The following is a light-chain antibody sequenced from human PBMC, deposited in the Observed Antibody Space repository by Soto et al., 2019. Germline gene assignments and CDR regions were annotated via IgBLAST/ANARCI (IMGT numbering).Light chain of an antibody. CDR3: CSYGGSFPYV. J-gene: IGLJ1*01. Sequence: ALTQPPSVSGSPGQSVTISCTGTSSDVGGYDYVSWYQQRPGKAPKLLIYDVTKRPSGVPDRFSGSKSSNTASLTISGLQAEDEADFYCCSYGGSFPYVFGTGTKVTVL. CDR2: DVT. CDR1: SSDVGGYDY. V-gene: IGLV2-11*01.